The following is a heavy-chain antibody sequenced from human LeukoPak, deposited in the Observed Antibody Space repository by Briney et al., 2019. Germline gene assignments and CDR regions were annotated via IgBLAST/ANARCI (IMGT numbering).Heavy chain of an antibody. CDR2: INHSGST. V-gene: IGHV4-34*01. D-gene: IGHD6-13*01. CDR1: GGSISSHY. J-gene: IGHJ6*03. Sequence: SETLSLTCTVSGGSISSHYWSWIRQPPGKGLEWIGEINHSGSTNYNPSLKSRVTISVDTSKNQFSLKLSSVTAADTAVYYCARGSAAGTSGSTYYYYYMDVWGKGTTVTVSS. CDR3: ARGSAAGTSGSTYYYYYMDV.